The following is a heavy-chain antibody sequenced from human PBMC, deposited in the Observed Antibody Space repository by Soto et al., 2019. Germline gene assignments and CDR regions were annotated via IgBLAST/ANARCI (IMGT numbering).Heavy chain of an antibody. Sequence: GVSLRLSFAASGFTFSSYWMTWVRQAPGKGLEWVADIKQDGSEKYYVDSVKGRFTISRDNAKNSLYLQMNSLRAEDTAVYYCVRQARTYNDYGDFDYWGQGTLVTVSS. V-gene: IGHV3-7*05. CDR2: IKQDGSEK. CDR3: VRQARTYNDYGDFDY. D-gene: IGHD4-17*01. CDR1: GFTFSSYW. J-gene: IGHJ4*02.